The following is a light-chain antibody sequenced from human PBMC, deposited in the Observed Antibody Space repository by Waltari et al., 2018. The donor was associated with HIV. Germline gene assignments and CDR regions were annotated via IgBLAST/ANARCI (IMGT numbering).Light chain of an antibody. CDR2: GNN. J-gene: IGLJ1*01. V-gene: IGLV1-44*01. Sequence: QSVLTQPPSASGTPGQRVIISCSGSNSNIGSNTVNWYQQVPGIAPKLVIYGNNQRPPGVSDRFHGSKSGTSASLAISVLQSEDEADYYCAAWDDSLNGQGVFGTGTRVTVL. CDR3: AAWDDSLNGQGV. CDR1: NSNIGSNT.